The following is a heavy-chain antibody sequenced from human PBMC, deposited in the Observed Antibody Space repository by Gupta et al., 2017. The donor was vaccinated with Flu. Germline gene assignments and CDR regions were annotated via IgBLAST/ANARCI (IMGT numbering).Heavy chain of an antibody. CDR3: ARGHWDS. CDR1: GFAFSSYE. V-gene: IGHV3-48*03. CDR2: ISSSGVP. Sequence: EVQLVESGGGLVQPGGSLRLSCAASGFAFSSYEMNWVRLAPGKGLEWVSFISSSGVPYYTDSVKGRFTISRDNAKNSVYLQMNSLRAEDTAFYYCARGHWDSWGQGTLVTVS. J-gene: IGHJ4*02.